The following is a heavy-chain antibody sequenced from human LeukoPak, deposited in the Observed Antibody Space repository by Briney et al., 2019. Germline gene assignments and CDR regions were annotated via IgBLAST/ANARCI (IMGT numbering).Heavy chain of an antibody. J-gene: IGHJ4*02. CDR2: ISYDGSNK. CDR3: ARDRDGDYSFDY. V-gene: IGHV3-30*04. D-gene: IGHD4-17*01. CDR1: GFTFSSYA. Sequence: GRSLRLSCAASGFTFSSYAMHWVRQAPGKGLEWVAVISYDGSNKYYADSVKGRFTISRDNSRNTLYLQMNSLRAEDTAVYYCARDRDGDYSFDYRGQGTLVTVSS.